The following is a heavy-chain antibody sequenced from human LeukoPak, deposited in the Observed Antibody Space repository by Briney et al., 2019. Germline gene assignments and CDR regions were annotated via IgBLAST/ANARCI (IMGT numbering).Heavy chain of an antibody. V-gene: IGHV3-48*01. CDR1: GFTFSSYN. CDR2: ISSSSSKI. J-gene: IGHJ4*02. Sequence: GGSLRLSCAASGFTFSSYNINWVRQAPGKGLEWVSYISSSSSKIYYADSVKGRFTISRDNAKNSLYLQMNSLRAEDTAVYYCARGSRRGYSGSDEFDYWGQGPLLTVSS. D-gene: IGHD5-12*01. CDR3: ARGSRRGYSGSDEFDY.